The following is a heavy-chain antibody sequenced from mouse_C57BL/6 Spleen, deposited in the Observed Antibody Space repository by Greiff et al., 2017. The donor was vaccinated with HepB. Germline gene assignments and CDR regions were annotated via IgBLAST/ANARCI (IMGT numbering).Heavy chain of an antibody. CDR1: GYTFTSYW. CDR3: ARGYYGSSYNY. CDR2: IYPGSGST. Sequence: QVQLQHPGAELVKPGASVKMSCKASGYTFTSYWITWVKQRPGQGLEWIGDIYPGSGSTNYNEKFKSKATLTVDTSSSTAYMQLSSLTSEDSAVYYCARGYYGSSYNYWGQGTTLTVSS. V-gene: IGHV1-55*01. J-gene: IGHJ2*01. D-gene: IGHD1-1*01.